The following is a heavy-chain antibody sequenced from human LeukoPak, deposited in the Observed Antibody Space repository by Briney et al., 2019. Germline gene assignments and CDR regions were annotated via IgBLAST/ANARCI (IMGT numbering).Heavy chain of an antibody. J-gene: IGHJ3*02. CDR2: ITGSGGST. Sequence: GGSLRLSCAASGFTFSSYAMSWVRQAPGKGLEWVSAITGSGGSTFYADSVKGRYTISRDNSKNTLYLQMNSLRAEDTAVYYCAKEVAAVGIGAFDIWGQGTMVTVSS. D-gene: IGHD6-13*01. CDR3: AKEVAAVGIGAFDI. V-gene: IGHV3-23*01. CDR1: GFTFSSYA.